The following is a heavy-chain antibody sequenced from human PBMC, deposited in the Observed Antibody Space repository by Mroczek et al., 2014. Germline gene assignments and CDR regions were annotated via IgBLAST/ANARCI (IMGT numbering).Heavy chain of an antibody. CDR3: ARGNGSGSYWFSTGFDY. J-gene: IGHJ4*02. V-gene: IGHV4-61*02. CDR2: IYTSGST. Sequence: QVQLVESGPGLVKPSQTLSLTCTVSGGSISSGSYYWSWIRRPAGKGLEWIGRIYTSGSTNYNPSLKSRVTMSVDTSKNQFSLKLSSVTAADTAVYYCARGNGSGSYWFSTGFDYWGQGTLVTVSS. D-gene: IGHD3-10*01. CDR1: GGSISSGSYY.